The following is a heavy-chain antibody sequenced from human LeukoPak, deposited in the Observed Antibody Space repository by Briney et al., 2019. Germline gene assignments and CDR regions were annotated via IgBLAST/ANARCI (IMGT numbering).Heavy chain of an antibody. V-gene: IGHV3-30*18. CDR2: ISYVGSNK. J-gene: IGHJ5*02. CDR1: GFTFSSCG. D-gene: IGHD2-8*01. Sequence: GRSLRLSCAASGFTFSSCGMHWVRQAPGKGLEWVAVISYVGSNKYYADSVKGRFTISRDNSKNTLYRQMNGLRAEDRAVYYCAKEGLEYAIHDWFDPWAQGTLVTVSS. CDR3: AKEGLEYAIHDWFDP.